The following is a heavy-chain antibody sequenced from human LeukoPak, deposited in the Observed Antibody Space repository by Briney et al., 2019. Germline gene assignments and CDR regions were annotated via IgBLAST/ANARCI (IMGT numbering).Heavy chain of an antibody. V-gene: IGHV4-59*01. CDR2: IYYSGST. J-gene: IGHJ4*02. D-gene: IGHD3-10*01. Sequence: SETLSLTCTVSGGSISSYYWSWIRQPPGKGLEWIGYIYYSGSTNYYPSLKSRVTISVDTSKNQFSLKLSSVTAADTAVYYCARAPGWFGELLLDYWGQGTLVTVSS. CDR3: ARAPGWFGELLLDY. CDR1: GGSISSYY.